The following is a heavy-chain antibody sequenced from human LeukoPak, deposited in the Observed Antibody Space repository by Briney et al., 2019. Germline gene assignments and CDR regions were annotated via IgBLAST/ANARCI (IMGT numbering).Heavy chain of an antibody. J-gene: IGHJ4*02. CDR2: INSDGSST. Sequence: HSGGSLRPSCAASGFTFSSYWMHWVRQAPGKGLVWVSRINSDGSSTSYADSVKGRFTISRDNAKNTLYLQMNSLRAEDTAVYYCARRSAVTGGLDYWGQGTLVTVSS. CDR1: GFTFSSYW. V-gene: IGHV3-74*01. D-gene: IGHD6-19*01. CDR3: ARRSAVTGGLDY.